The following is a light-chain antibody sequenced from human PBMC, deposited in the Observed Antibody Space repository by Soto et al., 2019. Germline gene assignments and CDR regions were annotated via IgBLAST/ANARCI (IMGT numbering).Light chain of an antibody. Sequence: VLTQSPGTLSLSPGERATLSCRASQSVSNSYLAWYRQKPGQAPRLLIYDASTRAPGIPGRFSGSGSGTDFTLTIGRLEPEDFAVYYCQQYGKSHPNTFGQGTKLEI. V-gene: IGKV3-20*01. CDR2: DAS. CDR1: QSVSNSY. J-gene: IGKJ2*01. CDR3: QQYGKSHPNT.